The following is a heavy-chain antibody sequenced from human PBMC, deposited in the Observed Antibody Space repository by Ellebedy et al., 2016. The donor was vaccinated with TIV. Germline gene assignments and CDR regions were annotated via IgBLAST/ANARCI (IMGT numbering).Heavy chain of an antibody. Sequence: PGGSLRLSCAASGFTFSSYEMNWVRQAPGKGLEWVSYISSSGSTIYYADSVKGRFTISRDNAKNSLYLQMNSLRAEDTAVYYCARMKRGYSYGSGYWGQGTLVTVSS. CDR3: ARMKRGYSYGSGY. J-gene: IGHJ4*02. V-gene: IGHV3-48*03. CDR1: GFTFSSYE. CDR2: ISSSGSTI. D-gene: IGHD5-18*01.